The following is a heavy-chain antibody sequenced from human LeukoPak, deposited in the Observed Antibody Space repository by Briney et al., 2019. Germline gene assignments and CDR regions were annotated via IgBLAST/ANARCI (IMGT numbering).Heavy chain of an antibody. CDR2: ISSSGSTI. CDR1: GFTFSSYE. J-gene: IGHJ4*02. Sequence: PGGSLRLSCAASGFTFSSYEMNWVRQAPGKGLEWVSYISSSGSTIYYADSVKGRFTISRDNAKNSLYLRMNSLRAEDTAVYYCARTLMITFGGVIVPFDYWGQGTLVTVSS. V-gene: IGHV3-48*03. D-gene: IGHD3-16*02. CDR3: ARTLMITFGGVIVPFDY.